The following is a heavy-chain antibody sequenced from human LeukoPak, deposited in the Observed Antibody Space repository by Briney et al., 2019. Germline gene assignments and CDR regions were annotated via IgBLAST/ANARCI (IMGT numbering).Heavy chain of an antibody. D-gene: IGHD3-22*01. J-gene: IGHJ4*02. Sequence: PGGSLRLSCAASGFTFSSYGMHWVRQAPGKGLERVAVISYDGSNKYYADSVKGRFTISRDNSKNTLYLQMNSLRAEDTAVYYCAKGGYYERPWYFDYWGQGTLVTVSS. V-gene: IGHV3-30*18. CDR2: ISYDGSNK. CDR1: GFTFSSYG. CDR3: AKGGYYERPWYFDY.